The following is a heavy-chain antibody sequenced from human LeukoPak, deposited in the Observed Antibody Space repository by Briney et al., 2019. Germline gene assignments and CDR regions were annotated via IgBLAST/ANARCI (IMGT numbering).Heavy chain of an antibody. J-gene: IGHJ4*02. D-gene: IGHD1-1*01. V-gene: IGHV3-33*01. CDR1: GFTFSSYG. CDR3: ARGLNWANEYYFDY. Sequence: GGSLRLSCAASGFTFSSYGMHWVRQAPGKGLEWVAVIWYDGSNKYYADSVKGRFTISRDNSKNTLYLQMNSLRAEDTAVYYRARGLNWANEYYFDYWGQGTLVTVSS. CDR2: IWYDGSNK.